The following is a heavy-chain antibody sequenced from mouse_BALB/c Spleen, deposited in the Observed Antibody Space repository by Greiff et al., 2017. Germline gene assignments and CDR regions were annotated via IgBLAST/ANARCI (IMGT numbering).Heavy chain of an antibody. CDR3: ARAILYDYAMDY. Sequence: QVQLQQSGAELMKPGASVKISCKATGYTFSSYWIEWVKQRPGHGLEWIGEIFPGSGSTNYNEKFKGKATFTADTSSNTAYMQLSSLTSEDSAVYYGARAILYDYAMDYWGQGTSVTVSS. CDR2: IFPGSGST. J-gene: IGHJ4*01. V-gene: IGHV1-9*01. CDR1: GYTFSSYW. D-gene: IGHD2-12*01.